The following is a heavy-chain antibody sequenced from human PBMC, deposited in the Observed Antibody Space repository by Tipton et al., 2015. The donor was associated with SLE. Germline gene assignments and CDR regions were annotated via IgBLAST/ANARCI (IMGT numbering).Heavy chain of an antibody. Sequence: TLSLTCTVSGYSISSGYYWGWIRQPPGKGLEWIGSIYHSGSTYYNPSLKSRVTISVDTSKNQFSLKLSSVTAADTAVYYCARGLAGGDGSDYWGQGTLVTVSS. CDR1: GYSISSGYY. CDR2: IYHSGST. J-gene: IGHJ4*02. CDR3: ARGLAGGDGSDY. D-gene: IGHD5-24*01. V-gene: IGHV4-38-2*02.